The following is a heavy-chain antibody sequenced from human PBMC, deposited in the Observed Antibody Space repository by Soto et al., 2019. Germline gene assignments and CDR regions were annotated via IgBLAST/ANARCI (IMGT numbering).Heavy chain of an antibody. D-gene: IGHD2-15*01. CDR1: GGTFSSYA. CDR3: ARGLRTGNYGMDV. CDR2: IIPMFETV. V-gene: IGHV1-69*13. Sequence: SVKVSCKASGGTFSSYAVSWVRQAPGQGLEWMGGIIPMFETVNYAQRFQGRLTIAADESTSTAYMELTSLTSADTAIYFCARGLRTGNYGMDVWGQGTTVTVSS. J-gene: IGHJ6*02.